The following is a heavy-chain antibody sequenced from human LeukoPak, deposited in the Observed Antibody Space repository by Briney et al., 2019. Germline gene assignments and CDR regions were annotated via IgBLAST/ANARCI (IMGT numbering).Heavy chain of an antibody. D-gene: IGHD6-19*01. CDR1: GFTFSSYA. CDR2: ISGSGGST. V-gene: IGHV3-23*01. J-gene: IGHJ6*02. Sequence: GGSLRLSCAASGFTFSSYAMSWVRQAPGKGLEWVSAISGSGGSTYYADSVKGRFTISRDNSKNTLYLRMNSLRAEDTAVYYCAKSQGSSGWYNYYYGMDVWGQGTTVTVSS. CDR3: AKSQGSSGWYNYYYGMDV.